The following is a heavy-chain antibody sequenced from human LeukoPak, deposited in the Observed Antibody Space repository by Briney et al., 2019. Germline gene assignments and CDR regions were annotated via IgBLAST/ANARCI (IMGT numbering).Heavy chain of an antibody. CDR3: AADLDYDSSGYPLLDDY. CDR1: GFTFSTYD. CDR2: ITPAGDT. Sequence: PGGSLRLSCAASGFTFSTYDMHWVRHPTGKGLEWVSTITPAGDTYYPGSVKGRFTISRENAKNSLYLQMNSLRAEDTAVYYCAADLDYDSSGYPLLDDYWGQGTLVTVSS. V-gene: IGHV3-13*01. D-gene: IGHD3-22*01. J-gene: IGHJ4*02.